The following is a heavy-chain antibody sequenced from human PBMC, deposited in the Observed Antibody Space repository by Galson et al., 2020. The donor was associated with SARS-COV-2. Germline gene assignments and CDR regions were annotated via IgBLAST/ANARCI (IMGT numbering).Heavy chain of an antibody. CDR2: ISGRGGST. Sequence: GGSMRLSCAASGFTFSSYAMSWVRQAPGKGLEWVSAISGRGGSTYYADSVKGRFTISRDNSKNTLYLQMNSLRAEDTAVYYCAAFTMVLRWFDHWGQGTLVTVSS. V-gene: IGHV3-23*01. J-gene: IGHJ5*02. CDR1: GFTFSSYA. CDR3: AAFTMVLRWFDH. D-gene: IGHD3-10*01.